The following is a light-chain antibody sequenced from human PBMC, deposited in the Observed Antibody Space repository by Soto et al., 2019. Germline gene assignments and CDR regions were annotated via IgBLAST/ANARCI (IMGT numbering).Light chain of an antibody. CDR3: QSYDSSLTTFV. CDR2: GDN. Sequence: QSVLTQPPSVSGAPGQGVAISCTGRSSNIGAEYDVHWYQQLPGTAPKRLIYGDNNRPSAVPDRFSGSKSGTSASLTITGLQPEDEADYYCQSYDSSLTTFVFGSGTKVTVL. V-gene: IGLV1-40*01. CDR1: SSNIGAEYD. J-gene: IGLJ1*01.